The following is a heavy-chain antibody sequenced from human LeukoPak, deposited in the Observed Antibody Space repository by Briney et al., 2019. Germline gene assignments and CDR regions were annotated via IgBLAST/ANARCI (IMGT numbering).Heavy chain of an antibody. Sequence: EASVKVSCKASGYTFTSYYMHWVRQAPGQGLEWMGIINPSGGSTSYAQKFQGRVTMTRDMSTSTVYMEPSSLRSEDTAVYYCASSGDVLLWFGELGYYYGMDVWGQGTTVTVSS. CDR3: ASSGDVLLWFGELGYYYGMDV. D-gene: IGHD3-10*01. J-gene: IGHJ6*02. CDR2: INPSGGST. V-gene: IGHV1-46*01. CDR1: GYTFTSYY.